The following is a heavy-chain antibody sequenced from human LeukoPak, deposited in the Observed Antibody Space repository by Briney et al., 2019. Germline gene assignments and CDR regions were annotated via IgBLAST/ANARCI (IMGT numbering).Heavy chain of an antibody. CDR2: ITGSGGDT. CDR3: AKELELCFDY. CDR1: GFTFSSYA. V-gene: IGHV3-23*01. Sequence: GGSLRLSCAASGFTFSSYAMSWVRQAPGMGLEWVSAITGSGGDTWHADSVEGRFTISRDNSKNTLYLQMNSLRAEDTAVYYCAKELELCFDYWGQGTLVTVSS. J-gene: IGHJ4*02. D-gene: IGHD1-7*01.